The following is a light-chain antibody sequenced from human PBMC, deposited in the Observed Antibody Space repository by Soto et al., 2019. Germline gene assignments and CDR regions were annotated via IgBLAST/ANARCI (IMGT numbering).Light chain of an antibody. J-gene: IGKJ1*01. CDR2: GAS. CDR3: QQYNNWPPWT. CDR1: QSIASN. Sequence: ELVMTQSPATISVYTVAIAKLSGRSSQSIASNLAWYQQKPGQAPRLLIYGASTRATGIPARFSGSGSGTKFTLIISSLQSEDFAVYYCQQYNNWPPWTFGQGTQVEI. V-gene: IGKV3-15*01.